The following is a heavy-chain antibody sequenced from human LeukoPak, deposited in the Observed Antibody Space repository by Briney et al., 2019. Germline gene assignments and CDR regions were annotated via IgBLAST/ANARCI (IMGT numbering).Heavy chain of an antibody. J-gene: IGHJ4*02. D-gene: IGHD2-15*01. Sequence: GGSLRLSCAASGFTFSNYAMTWVRQAPGRGLEWVSIIGISDNTYYADSVKGRFTISRDSSKNTLYLQMNSLRAEDTALYYCARDSGLWSSEYYFDYWGQGTLVTVSS. CDR2: IGISDNT. CDR3: ARDSGLWSSEYYFDY. CDR1: GFTFSNYA. V-gene: IGHV3-23*01.